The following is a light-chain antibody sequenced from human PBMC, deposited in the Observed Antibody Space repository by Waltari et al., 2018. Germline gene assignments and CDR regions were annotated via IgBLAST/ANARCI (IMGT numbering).Light chain of an antibody. Sequence: QLVLTQSPSASASLGAAVKLTCTLSSGHSNYAIAWHQQQPEKGPRFLMKVNNDGRHSKGGGIPDRFSGSSSGAERYLTISSLQSDDEADYYCQTCGTGVVFGGGTKLTVL. CDR2: VNNDGRH. CDR1: SGHSNYA. CDR3: QTCGTGVV. V-gene: IGLV4-69*01. J-gene: IGLJ2*01.